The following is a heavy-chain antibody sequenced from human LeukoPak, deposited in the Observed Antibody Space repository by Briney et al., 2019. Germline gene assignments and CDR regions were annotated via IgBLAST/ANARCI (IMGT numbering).Heavy chain of an antibody. D-gene: IGHD3-9*01. V-gene: IGHV1-2*02. J-gene: IGHJ5*02. CDR2: INPDTGFT. CDR1: GYTFTDDY. Sequence: ASVKVSCKASGYTFTDDYMHWVRQAPGQGLEFMGWINPDTGFTNYAQKFQGRVTMTRDTSISTAYMELSRLRSDDTAVYYCARGGILTGYSYNWFDPWGQGTLVTVSS. CDR3: ARGGILTGYSYNWFDP.